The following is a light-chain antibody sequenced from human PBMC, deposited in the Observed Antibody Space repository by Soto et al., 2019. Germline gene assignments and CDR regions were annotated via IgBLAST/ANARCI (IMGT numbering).Light chain of an antibody. CDR2: GNS. CDR3: QSYDSSLSGLWV. CDR1: SSNIGAGYD. V-gene: IGLV1-40*01. J-gene: IGLJ3*02. Sequence: QSVLTQPPSASGAPGQRVNISCTGSSSNIGAGYDVHWYQQLPGTAPKLLIYGNSNRPSGVPDRFSGSKSGTSASLAITGLQAEDEADYYCQSYDSSLSGLWVFGGGTKLTVL.